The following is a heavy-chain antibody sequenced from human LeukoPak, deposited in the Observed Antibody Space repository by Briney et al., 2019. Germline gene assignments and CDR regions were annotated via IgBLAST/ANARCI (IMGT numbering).Heavy chain of an antibody. Sequence: SQTLSLTCTVSGGSISSGDYYWSWIRQTPGKGLEWIGYIHNSGRAYFNPSLKSRLNISVDTSKNQLSLKLTSVAAADTAVYYCAREAGNYYLYTWFDPWGQGTLVTVSS. J-gene: IGHJ5*02. V-gene: IGHV4-30-4*01. D-gene: IGHD3-10*01. CDR3: AREAGNYYLYTWFDP. CDR2: IHNSGRA. CDR1: GGSISSGDYY.